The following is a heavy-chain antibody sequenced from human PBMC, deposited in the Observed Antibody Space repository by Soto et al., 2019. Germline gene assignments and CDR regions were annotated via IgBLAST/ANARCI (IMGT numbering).Heavy chain of an antibody. V-gene: IGHV4-39*01. CDR2: LYYSGST. J-gene: IGHJ4*02. CDR1: FGTISSSSYH. CDR3: ARHVGYSGYDYDY. D-gene: IGHD5-12*01. Sequence: PSQTLSLTYTVSFGTISSSSYHWGGIHQPPWKGLEWIGSLYYSGSTYYNPSLKSRVTISVDTSKNPFSLTLSAVTAADTALYSCARHVGYSGYDYDYWGQGTLVTVSS.